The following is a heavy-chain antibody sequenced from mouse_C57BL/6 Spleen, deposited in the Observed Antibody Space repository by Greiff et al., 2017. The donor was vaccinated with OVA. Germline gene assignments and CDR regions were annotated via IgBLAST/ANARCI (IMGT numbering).Heavy chain of an antibody. Sequence: QVQLQQSGPELVKPGASVKISCKASGYTFTDYYINWVKQRPGQGLEWIGWIFPGSGSTYYNEKFKGKATLTVDKSSSTAYMLLSSLTSEDSAVYFCARNGYYGNPAWFAYWGQGTLVTVSA. CDR1: GYTFTDYY. CDR3: ARNGYYGNPAWFAY. V-gene: IGHV1-75*01. J-gene: IGHJ3*01. D-gene: IGHD2-1*01. CDR2: IFPGSGST.